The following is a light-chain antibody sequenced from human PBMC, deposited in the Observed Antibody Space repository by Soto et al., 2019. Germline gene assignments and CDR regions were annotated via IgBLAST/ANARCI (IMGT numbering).Light chain of an antibody. Sequence: EIQVTQSPASLSAAVGDRVTITCRASQSISSYLNWYQQKPGKAPKLLIYAASSLQSGVPSRFSGSGSGTDFTLTISSLQPEDFATYYCQQSYSTPPIPFGQGTRLEIK. CDR2: AAS. CDR3: QQSYSTPPIP. CDR1: QSISSY. V-gene: IGKV1-39*01. J-gene: IGKJ5*01.